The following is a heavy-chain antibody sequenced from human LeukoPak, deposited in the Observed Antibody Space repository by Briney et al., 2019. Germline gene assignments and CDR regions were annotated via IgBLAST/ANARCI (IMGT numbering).Heavy chain of an antibody. CDR3: AKDGGLWVSAHWGDS. CDR2: ITTSDGNT. D-gene: IGHD7-27*01. CDR1: GFTFSSYT. J-gene: IGHJ4*02. Sequence: GGSLRFSCAASGFTFSSYTMSWVRQAPGKGLEWVSTITTSDGNTYYADSVKGRFTVSRDNSKNTLFLQMNSLRAEDTAVYYCAKDGGLWVSAHWGDSWGRGTLVTVSS. V-gene: IGHV3-23*01.